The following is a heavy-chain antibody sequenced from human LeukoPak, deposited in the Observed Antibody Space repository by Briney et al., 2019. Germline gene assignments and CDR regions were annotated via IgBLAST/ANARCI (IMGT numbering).Heavy chain of an antibody. V-gene: IGHV3-30*03. D-gene: IGHD2-15*01. CDR2: ISYDGSNK. J-gene: IGHJ3*02. CDR3: AATQHYSYAFDI. CDR1: GFTFSSYG. Sequence: GGSLRLSCAASGFTFSSYGMHWVRQAPGKGLEWVAVISYDGSNKYYADSVKGRFTISRDNSKNTLYLQMNSLRAEDTAVYYCAATQHYSYAFDIWGQGTMVTVSS.